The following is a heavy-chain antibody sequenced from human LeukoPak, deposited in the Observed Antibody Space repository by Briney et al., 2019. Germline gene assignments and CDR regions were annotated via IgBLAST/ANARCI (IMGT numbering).Heavy chain of an antibody. CDR3: ARALVVGDATRKYYYYMDV. CDR2: IFYSGST. V-gene: IGHV4-59*01. CDR1: GDSINNYY. D-gene: IGHD2-2*01. Sequence: SETLSLTCTVSGDSINNYYWSWIRQPPGKRLEWIGYIFYSGSTSFSPSLKSRVTMSVDTSKNQFSLKLSSVTAADTAVYYCARALVVGDATRKYYYYMDVWGKGTTVTVSS. J-gene: IGHJ6*03.